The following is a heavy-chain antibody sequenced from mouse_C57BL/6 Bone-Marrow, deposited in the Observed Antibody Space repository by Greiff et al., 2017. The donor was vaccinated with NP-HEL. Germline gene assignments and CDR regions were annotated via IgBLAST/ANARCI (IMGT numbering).Heavy chain of an antibody. CDR3: ALLFDY. CDR2: IDPSDSYP. Sequence: QVQLQQPGAELVKPGASVKLSCKASGYTFTSYWMQWVKQRPGQGLEWIGEIDPSDSYPNYNQKFKGKATLTGDTSSSTASMQLSSLTSEDAAVYYCALLFDYWGQGTTLTVSS. J-gene: IGHJ2*01. CDR1: GYTFTSYW. D-gene: IGHD6-5*01. V-gene: IGHV1-50*01.